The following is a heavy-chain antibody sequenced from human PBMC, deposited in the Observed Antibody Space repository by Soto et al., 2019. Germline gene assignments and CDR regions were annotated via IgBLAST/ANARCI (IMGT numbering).Heavy chain of an antibody. CDR1: GGSVSSGDYY. V-gene: IGHV4-61*08. CDR3: ARLVVVAPVANV. Sequence: SETLSLTCTVSGGSVSSGDYYWSWIRQPPGKGLEWIGYIYNSGSTKYKPSLKSRVTISVDTSKNQFSLKLRSVTAADTAVYYCARLVVVAPVANVWGQGTLVTVSS. D-gene: IGHD2-15*01. J-gene: IGHJ4*02. CDR2: IYNSGST.